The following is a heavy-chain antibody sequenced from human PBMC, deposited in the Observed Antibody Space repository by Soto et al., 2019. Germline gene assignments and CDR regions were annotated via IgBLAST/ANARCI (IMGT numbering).Heavy chain of an antibody. CDR2: IRQDGGQN. D-gene: IGHD6-13*01. CDR1: GFTFSSYW. Sequence: EVQLVESGGGLVQPGGSLRLSCEASGFTFSSYWMSWVRQAPGKGLEWVANIRQDGGQNYLVDSVKGRFTISRDNAKNSLSLQMNSLTPGDTAVYYRVRDGSSSWHFDSWGQGTLVTVSS. J-gene: IGHJ4*02. V-gene: IGHV3-7*01. CDR3: VRDGSSSWHFDS.